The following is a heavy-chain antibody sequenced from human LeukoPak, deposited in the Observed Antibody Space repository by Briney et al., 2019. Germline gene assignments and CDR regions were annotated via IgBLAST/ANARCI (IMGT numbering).Heavy chain of an antibody. CDR2: IGISSGNT. J-gene: IGHJ4*02. CDR1: GFPFSAYS. Sequence: GGSLRLSCAASGFPFSAYSMNWVRQAPGKGLEWISYIGISSGNTKYADSVKGRFTISGDNAKNPLYLQMNSLRVEDTAVYYCARDHNYAFDNWGQGTLVTVSS. V-gene: IGHV3-11*06. CDR3: ARDHNYAFDN. D-gene: IGHD1-1*01.